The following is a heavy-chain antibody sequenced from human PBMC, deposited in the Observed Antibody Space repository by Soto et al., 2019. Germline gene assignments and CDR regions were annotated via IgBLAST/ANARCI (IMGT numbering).Heavy chain of an antibody. Sequence: EVQLVESGGGLVQPGGSLRLSCAASGFTVSSNYMSWVRQAPGKGLEWVSVIYSGGSTYYADSVKGRFTISRDNSKNTLYLQMNSLRAEDTAVYYCARFGNYIYYYGMDVWGQGTTVTVSS. V-gene: IGHV3-66*01. D-gene: IGHD1-7*01. CDR2: IYSGGST. CDR3: ARFGNYIYYYGMDV. CDR1: GFTVSSNY. J-gene: IGHJ6*02.